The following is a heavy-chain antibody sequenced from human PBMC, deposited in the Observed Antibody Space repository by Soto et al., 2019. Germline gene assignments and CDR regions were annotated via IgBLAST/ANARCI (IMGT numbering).Heavy chain of an antibody. J-gene: IGHJ4*02. V-gene: IGHV2-5*02. CDR2: IYWDDDK. D-gene: IGHD6-19*01. CDR1: GFSLSTNGVG. Sequence: QITLKESGPTLVKPTETLTLTCTFSGFSLSTNGVGVGWIRQPPGKPLEWLALIYWDDDKRYSPSLKSRLTIAKDTSKSQVVLTMTIMDPVDAATYDCAHRRCSGWVYYFDYWGQGTLVTVSS. CDR3: AHRRCSGWVYYFDY.